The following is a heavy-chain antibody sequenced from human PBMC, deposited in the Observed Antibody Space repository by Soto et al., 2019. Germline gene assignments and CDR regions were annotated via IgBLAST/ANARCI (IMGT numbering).Heavy chain of an antibody. CDR1: GHSLNKYD. CDR3: SHTGGP. Sequence: GASVKVSCKASGHSLNKYDINWVRQAPGQGLEWMGWVNPNSGETGFAQKFQGRITMTRNTSINTVYMELRSLRSDDTAVYFCSHTGGPWGHGTLVTVSP. J-gene: IGHJ5*02. CDR2: VNPNSGET. D-gene: IGHD2-8*02. V-gene: IGHV1-8*01.